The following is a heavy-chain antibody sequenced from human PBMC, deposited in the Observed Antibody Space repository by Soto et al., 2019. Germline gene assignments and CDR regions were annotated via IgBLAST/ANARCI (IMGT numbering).Heavy chain of an antibody. J-gene: IGHJ5*02. Sequence: ASVKVSCKASGYTFTSYGISWVRQAPGQGLEWMGWISAYNGNTNYAQKLQGRVTMTTDTSTSTAYMELRSLRSDDTAVYYCARKYSSSSDDWFDPWGQGTLVTVSS. CDR1: GYTFTSYG. D-gene: IGHD6-13*01. V-gene: IGHV1-18*01. CDR2: ISAYNGNT. CDR3: ARKYSSSSDDWFDP.